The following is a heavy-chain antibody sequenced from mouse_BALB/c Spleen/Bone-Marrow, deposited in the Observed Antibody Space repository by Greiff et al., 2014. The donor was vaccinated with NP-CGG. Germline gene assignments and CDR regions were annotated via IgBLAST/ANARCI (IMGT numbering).Heavy chain of an antibody. CDR1: GDSIASGY. V-gene: IGHV3-8*02. CDR3: ARCKGFHWGMDY. Sequence: EVKVEESGPSLVKPSQTLSLTCSVTGDSIASGYWNWIRKFPGNKLEYMGYISYSGSTYYNPSLKSRISITRDTSKNQYYLQLISVTTEDTATFYCARCKGFHWGMDYWGQGTSVTVSS. CDR2: ISYSGST. D-gene: IGHD1-2*01. J-gene: IGHJ4*01.